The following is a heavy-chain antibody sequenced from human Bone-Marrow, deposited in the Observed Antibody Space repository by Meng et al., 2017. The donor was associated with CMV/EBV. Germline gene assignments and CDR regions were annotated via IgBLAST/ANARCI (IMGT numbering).Heavy chain of an antibody. CDR3: ARVQDSDGIVVVPVGGMDV. V-gene: IGHV3-52*01. J-gene: IGHJ6*02. D-gene: IGHD2-2*01. CDR2: IKCDGSEK. Sequence: GESLKISCAASGFTFSSSWMHWVCQAPEKGLEWVADIKCDGSEKYYVDSVKGRLTISRDNAKNSLYLQVSSLRAEDMTVYYCARVQDSDGIVVVPVGGMDVWGQGTTVTVSS. CDR1: GFTFSSSW.